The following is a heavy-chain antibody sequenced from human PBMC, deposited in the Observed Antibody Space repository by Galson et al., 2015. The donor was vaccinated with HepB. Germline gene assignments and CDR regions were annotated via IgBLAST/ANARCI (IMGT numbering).Heavy chain of an antibody. J-gene: IGHJ2*01. D-gene: IGHD3-10*01. V-gene: IGHV3-7*03. CDR3: AREQWFGELLYRYFDL. Sequence: LRLSCAASGFTFSSYWMSWVRQAPGKGLEWVANIKQDGSEKYYVDSVKGRFTISRDNAKNSLYLQMNSLRAEDTAVYYCAREQWFGELLYRYFDLWGRGTLVTVSS. CDR1: GFTFSSYW. CDR2: IKQDGSEK.